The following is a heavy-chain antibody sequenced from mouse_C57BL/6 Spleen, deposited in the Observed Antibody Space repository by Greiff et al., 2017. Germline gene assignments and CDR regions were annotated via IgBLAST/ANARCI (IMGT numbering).Heavy chain of an antibody. CDR1: GYTFTDYY. J-gene: IGHJ1*03. Sequence: EVQLQQSGPELVKPGASVKISCKASGYTFTDYYMNWVKQSHGKSLEWIGDINPNNGGTSYNQKFKGKATLTVDKSSSTAYMELRSLTSEDSAVYYCAREGTVTSYWYFDVWGTGTTVTVSS. CDR3: AREGTVTSYWYFDV. V-gene: IGHV1-26*01. D-gene: IGHD1-1*01. CDR2: INPNNGGT.